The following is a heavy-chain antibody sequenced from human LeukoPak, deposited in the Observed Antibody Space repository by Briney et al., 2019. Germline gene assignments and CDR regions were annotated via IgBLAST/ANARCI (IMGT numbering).Heavy chain of an antibody. CDR1: GYTFTSYA. V-gene: IGHV1-69*13. D-gene: IGHD6-13*01. Sequence: ASVKVSCTASGYTFTSYAISWVRQAPGQGLEWMGGIIPIFGTANHAQKFQGRVTITADESTSTAYMELSSLRSEDTAVYYCARIKYSSSWSDSHSLVYWGQGTLVTVSS. CDR2: IIPIFGTA. CDR3: ARIKYSSSWSDSHSLVY. J-gene: IGHJ4*02.